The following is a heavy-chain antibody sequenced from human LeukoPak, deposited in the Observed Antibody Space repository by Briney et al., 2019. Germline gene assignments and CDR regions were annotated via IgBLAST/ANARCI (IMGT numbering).Heavy chain of an antibody. Sequence: PGGSLRLSCAASGFTFSSSAMNWVRQAPGKGLEWVSYISSGTGTIYYADSVKGRFTISRDNAKNSLYLQMNSLRAEDTAVYYCARDVTYYGGDWFDPWGQGTLVTVSS. CDR2: ISSGTGTI. CDR1: GFTFSSSA. D-gene: IGHD4-23*01. J-gene: IGHJ5*02. V-gene: IGHV3-48*04. CDR3: ARDVTYYGGDWFDP.